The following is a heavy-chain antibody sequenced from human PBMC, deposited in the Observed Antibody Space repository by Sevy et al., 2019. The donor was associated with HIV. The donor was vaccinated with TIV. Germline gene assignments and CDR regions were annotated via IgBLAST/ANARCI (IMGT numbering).Heavy chain of an antibody. Sequence: SGPTLVNPTQTLTLTCTFSGFSLSATGVGVGWIRQPPGKALEWLAVIYWDDDERYSPSLRNRVTITKDTSKNQVVLTLTNMDPVDTGTYYCAHTAAARPNWFDPWGQGTLVTASS. V-gene: IGHV2-5*02. J-gene: IGHJ5*02. CDR1: GFSLSATGVG. CDR3: AHTAAARPNWFDP. CDR2: IYWDDDE. D-gene: IGHD6-6*01.